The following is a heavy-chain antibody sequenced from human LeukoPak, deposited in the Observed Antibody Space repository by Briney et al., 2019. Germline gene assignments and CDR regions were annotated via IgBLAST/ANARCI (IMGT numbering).Heavy chain of an antibody. CDR3: ARARSRITFGGIRHAFNI. D-gene: IGHD3-16*01. CDR1: GGTFRSFA. V-gene: IGHV1-69*04. CDR2: IIPLLGIP. Sequence: SVKVSCKASGGTFRSFAMNWGRQAPGQGLEWVARIIPLLGIPNNAQKLQGRVTVTADTSTNTAYMELTSVISNDTPVYHCARARSRITFGGIRHAFNIWGQGTLVTVSS. J-gene: IGHJ3*02.